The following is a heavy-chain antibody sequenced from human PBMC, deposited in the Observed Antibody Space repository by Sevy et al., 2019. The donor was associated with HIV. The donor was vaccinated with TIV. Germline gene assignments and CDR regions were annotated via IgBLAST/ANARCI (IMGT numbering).Heavy chain of an antibody. CDR2: IRSKAYGGTT. CDR1: GFTFGDYA. J-gene: IGHJ6*02. Sequence: GGSLILSCTASGFTFGDYAMSWFRQAPGKGLEWVGFIRSKAYGGTTEYAASVKGRFTISRDDSKSIAYLQMNSLKTEDTAVYYCTSYYDSSGYYYYYYGMDVWGQGTTVTVSS. CDR3: TSYYDSSGYYYYYYGMDV. D-gene: IGHD3-22*01. V-gene: IGHV3-49*03.